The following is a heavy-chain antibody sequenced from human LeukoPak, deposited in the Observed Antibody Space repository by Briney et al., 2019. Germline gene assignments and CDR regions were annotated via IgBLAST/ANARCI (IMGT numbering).Heavy chain of an antibody. Sequence: SETLSLTCTVSGGSISSYYWSWIRQPPGKGLEWIGYIYYSGSTNYNPSLKSRVTISVDTSKNQFSLKLSSVTAADTAVYYSARAHGGWYGYNWFDPWGQGTLVTVSS. D-gene: IGHD6-19*01. J-gene: IGHJ5*02. CDR1: GGSISSYY. V-gene: IGHV4-59*01. CDR2: IYYSGST. CDR3: ARAHGGWYGYNWFDP.